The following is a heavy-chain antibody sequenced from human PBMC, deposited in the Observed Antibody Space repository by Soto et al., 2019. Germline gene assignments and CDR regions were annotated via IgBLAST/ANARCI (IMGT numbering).Heavy chain of an antibody. D-gene: IGHD4-17*01. CDR3: AKDFVTVSTQRLGY. CDR1: GFPFNIYA. J-gene: IGHJ4*02. V-gene: IGHV3-23*01. Sequence: PGGSLRLSCAASGFPFNIYAMTWVRQAPGKGLEWVSAISGSGGSTYYADSVKGRFTISRDNSKNTLYLQMNSLRAEDTAVYYCAKDFVTVSTQRLGYWGQGTLVTVSS. CDR2: ISGSGGST.